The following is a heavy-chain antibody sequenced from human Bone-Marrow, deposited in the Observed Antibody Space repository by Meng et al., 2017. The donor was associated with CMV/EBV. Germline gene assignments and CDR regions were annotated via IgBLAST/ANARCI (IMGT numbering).Heavy chain of an antibody. J-gene: IGHJ4*02. CDR2: IFWNDDK. V-gene: IGHV2-5*01. CDR3: VHSYYDFWSGYYTPNFDY. CDR1: GFSLTTSGVG. Sequence: SGPTLVKPTQTLTLTCTFSGFSLTTSGVGVGWIRQPPGKALEWLALIFWNDDKRYSPSLKSRLTITKDTSKNQVVLTLTNVDPVDTATYYCVHSYYDFWSGYYTPNFDYWGQGTLVTFSS. D-gene: IGHD3-3*01.